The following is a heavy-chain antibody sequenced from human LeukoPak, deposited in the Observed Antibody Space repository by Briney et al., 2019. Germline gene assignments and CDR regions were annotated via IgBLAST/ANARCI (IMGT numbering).Heavy chain of an antibody. Sequence: GGSLRLSCAASGFTFTLYATSWVRQAPGKGLQWVSGISGGSNNTYYADSVTGRFTISRDNSKDTLYLHMNSLRAEDTAVYYCVTRGSADYWGQGTLVTVSS. CDR1: GFTFTLYA. CDR2: ISGGSNNT. J-gene: IGHJ4*02. D-gene: IGHD5-12*01. CDR3: VTRGSADY. V-gene: IGHV3-23*01.